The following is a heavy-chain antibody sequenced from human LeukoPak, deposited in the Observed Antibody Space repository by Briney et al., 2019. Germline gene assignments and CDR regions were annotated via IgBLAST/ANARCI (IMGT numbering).Heavy chain of an antibody. CDR2: IYYSGST. Sequence: SETLSLTCDVSGGSISSYYWSWIRQPPGKGLEWIGSIYYSGSTYYNPSLKSRVTISVDTSKNQFSLKLSSVTAADTAVYYCASLNRYYDTSDSRYYYYYGMDVWGQGTTVTVSS. CDR3: ASLNRYYDTSDSRYYYYYGMDV. D-gene: IGHD3-9*01. CDR1: GGSISSYY. V-gene: IGHV4-59*05. J-gene: IGHJ6*02.